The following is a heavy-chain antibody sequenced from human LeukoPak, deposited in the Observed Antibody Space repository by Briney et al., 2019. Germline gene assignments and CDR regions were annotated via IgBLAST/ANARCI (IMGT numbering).Heavy chain of an antibody. J-gene: IGHJ3*02. CDR3: GRGLELRGAFDI. D-gene: IGHD1-7*01. CDR1: GGTFSSYA. V-gene: IGHV1-2*02. CDR2: INPNSGGT. Sequence: RRASVKVSCKASGGTFSSYAISWVRQAPGQGLEWMGWINPNSGGTNYAQKFQGRVTMTRDTSISTAYMELSRLRSDDTAVYYCGRGLELRGAFDIWGQGTMVTVSS.